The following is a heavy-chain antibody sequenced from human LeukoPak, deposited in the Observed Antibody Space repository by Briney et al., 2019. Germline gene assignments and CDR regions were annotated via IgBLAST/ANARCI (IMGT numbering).Heavy chain of an antibody. V-gene: IGHV4-59*01. Sequence: SETLSLTCAVSGGSISTYYWNWTRQPQGKGLEWIGYISYSGSTNYNPSLKSRVTISVDTSKKQFSLKLRSATAADTAVYYCARGDDYKSTLFDYWGQGTAGTVSS. J-gene: IGHJ4*02. CDR2: ISYSGST. CDR3: ARGDDYKSTLFDY. CDR1: GGSISTYY. D-gene: IGHD5-12*01.